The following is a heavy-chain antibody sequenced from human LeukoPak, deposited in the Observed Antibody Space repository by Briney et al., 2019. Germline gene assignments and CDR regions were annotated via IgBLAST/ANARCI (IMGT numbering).Heavy chain of an antibody. Sequence: WASVKVSCKASGYTFTGYYMHWVRQAPGQGLEWMGWINPNSGGTNYAQKFQGRVTMTRDTSISTAYMELSRLRSDDTAVYYCARSDIVGARNWFDPWGQGTLVTVSS. D-gene: IGHD1-26*01. V-gene: IGHV1-2*02. CDR3: ARSDIVGARNWFDP. CDR2: INPNSGGT. J-gene: IGHJ5*02. CDR1: GYTFTGYY.